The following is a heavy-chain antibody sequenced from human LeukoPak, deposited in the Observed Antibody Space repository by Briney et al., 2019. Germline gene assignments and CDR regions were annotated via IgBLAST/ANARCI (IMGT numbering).Heavy chain of an antibody. Sequence: ASVKVSCKGSGYTFSSYGISWVRQAPGQRLEWMGWISAYNGNTNYARNLEGRVTMTTDTSTSTAYMELRSLKSDDTAVYYCARDSPMIVVASDAFDIWGQGTMVTVSS. CDR3: ARDSPMIVVASDAFDI. V-gene: IGHV1-18*01. CDR1: GYTFSSYG. D-gene: IGHD3-22*01. J-gene: IGHJ3*02. CDR2: ISAYNGNT.